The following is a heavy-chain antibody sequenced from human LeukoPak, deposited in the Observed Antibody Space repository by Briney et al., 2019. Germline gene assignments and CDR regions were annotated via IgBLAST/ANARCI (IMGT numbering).Heavy chain of an antibody. D-gene: IGHD3-22*01. CDR2: IHNSGHT. V-gene: IGHV4-59*08. CDR1: GASTSNYY. J-gene: IGHJ3*02. CDR3: ARHVNYDSGGYQAAFDI. Sequence: SETLSLTCTVSGASTSNYYWSWIRQTPGKGLEWIGYIHNSGHTNQNPSLKSRVTTSVDTYKNHFSLSLTSVTAADTPVYYCARHVNYDSGGYQAAFDIWGQGTRVTVSS.